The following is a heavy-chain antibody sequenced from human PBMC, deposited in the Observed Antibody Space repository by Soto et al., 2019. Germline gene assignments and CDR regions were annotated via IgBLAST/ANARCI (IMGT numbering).Heavy chain of an antibody. CDR1: GFTFSSYG. CDR3: ARVSVAGHFDY. J-gene: IGHJ4*02. CDR2: IWYDGSNK. D-gene: IGHD6-19*01. Sequence: QVQLVESGGGVVQPGRCLRLSCAASGFTFSSYGMHWVRQAPGKGLEWVAVIWYDGSNKYYADSVKGRFTISRDNSKNTLYLQMNSLRAEDTAVYYCARVSVAGHFDYWGQGTLVTVSS. V-gene: IGHV3-33*01.